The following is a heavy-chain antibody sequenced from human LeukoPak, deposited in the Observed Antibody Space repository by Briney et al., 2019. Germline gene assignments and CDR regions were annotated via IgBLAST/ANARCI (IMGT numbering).Heavy chain of an antibody. CDR1: GFTFSSYG. V-gene: IGHV3-30*02. CDR2: IRYDGSDK. J-gene: IGHJ5*02. CDR3: AKDPGSSWYAGHWFDP. D-gene: IGHD6-13*01. Sequence: GGSLRLSCAASGFTFSSYGMHWVRQAPGKGLEWVAFIRYDGSDKYYADSVKGRFTIPRDNSKNTLYLQMNSLRTEDTAVYYCAKDPGSSWYAGHWFDPWGQGTLVTVSS.